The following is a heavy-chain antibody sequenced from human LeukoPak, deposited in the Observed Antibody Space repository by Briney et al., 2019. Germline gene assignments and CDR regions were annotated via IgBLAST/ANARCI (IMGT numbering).Heavy chain of an antibody. CDR1: GGSISSSSYY. CDR3: AREHRERLQLWSFVY. Sequence: SETLSLTCTVSGGSISSSSYYWGWIRQPPGKGLEWIGSIYYSGSTYYNPSLKSRVTISVDTSKNQFSLKLSSVTAADTAVYYCAREHRERLQLWSFVYWGQGTLVTVSS. J-gene: IGHJ4*02. D-gene: IGHD5-18*01. V-gene: IGHV4-39*02. CDR2: IYYSGST.